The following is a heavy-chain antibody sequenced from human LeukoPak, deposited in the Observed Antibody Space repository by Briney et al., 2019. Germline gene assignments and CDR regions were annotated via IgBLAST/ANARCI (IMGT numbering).Heavy chain of an antibody. CDR3: ARHYGGTTSP. CDR1: GYSISSGYY. CDR2: IYYSGST. Sequence: SETLSLTCTVSGYSISSGYYWGWIRQPPGKGLEWIGYIYYSGSTNYNPSLKSRVTISVDTSKNQFSLKLSSVTAADTAVYYCARHYGGTTSPWGQGTLVTVSS. V-gene: IGHV4-38-2*02. D-gene: IGHD2-21*01. J-gene: IGHJ5*02.